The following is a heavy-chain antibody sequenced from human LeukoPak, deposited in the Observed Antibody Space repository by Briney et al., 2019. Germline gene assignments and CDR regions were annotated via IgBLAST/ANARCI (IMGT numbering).Heavy chain of an antibody. D-gene: IGHD2-21*02. CDR3: AKGLHCGGDCSSPYYYYGMDV. CDR1: GFTFSSYA. V-gene: IGHV3-23*01. Sequence: QPGGSLRLSCAASGFTFSSYAMSWVRQAPGKGLEWVSAISGSGGSTYYADSVKGRFTISRDNSKNTLYLQMNSLRAEDTAVYYCAKGLHCGGDCSSPYYYYGMDVWGQGTTVTVSS. J-gene: IGHJ6*02. CDR2: ISGSGGST.